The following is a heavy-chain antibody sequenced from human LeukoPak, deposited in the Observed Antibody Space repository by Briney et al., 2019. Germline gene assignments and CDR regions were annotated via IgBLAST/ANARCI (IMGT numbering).Heavy chain of an antibody. CDR3: ARSRGYFEY. CDR2: IYYSGST. Sequence: SETLSLTCTVSGGSISSNYWSWIRQPPGKGLEWIGYIYYSGSTNYNPSLKSRVTISVDTSKNQFSLKLISVTAADTAVYYCARSRGYFEYWGQGTLVTASS. D-gene: IGHD1-26*01. CDR1: GGSISSNY. J-gene: IGHJ4*02. V-gene: IGHV4-59*01.